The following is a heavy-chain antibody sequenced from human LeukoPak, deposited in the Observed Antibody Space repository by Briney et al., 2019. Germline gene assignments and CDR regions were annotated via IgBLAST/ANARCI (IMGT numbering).Heavy chain of an antibody. CDR1: GFTFSSYA. CDR2: ISGSGGST. V-gene: IGHV3-23*01. J-gene: IGHJ5*02. Sequence: GGSLRLSCAASGFTFSSYAMSWVRQAPGMGLEWVSAISGSGGSTYYADSVKGRFTISRDNSKNTLYLQMNSLRAEDTAVYYCAKTTDYGDDNWFDPWGQGNLVTVSS. D-gene: IGHD4-17*01. CDR3: AKTTDYGDDNWFDP.